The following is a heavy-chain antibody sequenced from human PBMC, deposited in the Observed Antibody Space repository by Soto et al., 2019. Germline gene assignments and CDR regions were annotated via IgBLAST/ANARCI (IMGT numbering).Heavy chain of an antibody. CDR3: ARQVVIEYYYGMDV. Sequence: LKISCKGSGYSFTSYWISWVRQMPGKGLEWMGRIDPSDSYTNYSPSFQGHVTISADKSISTAYLQWSSLKASDTAMYYCARQVVIEYYYGMDVWGQGTTVTVSS. CDR1: GYSFTSYW. CDR2: IDPSDSYT. D-gene: IGHD3-22*01. V-gene: IGHV5-10-1*01. J-gene: IGHJ6*02.